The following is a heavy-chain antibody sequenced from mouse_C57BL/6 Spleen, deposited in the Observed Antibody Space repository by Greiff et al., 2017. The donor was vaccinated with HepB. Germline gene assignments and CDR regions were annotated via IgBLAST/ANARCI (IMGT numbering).Heavy chain of an antibody. CDR2: IHPNSGST. V-gene: IGHV1-64*01. J-gene: IGHJ3*01. Sequence: VQLQQPGAELVKPGASVKLSCKASGYTFTSYWMHWVKQRPGQGLEWIGMIHPNSGSTNYNEKFKSKATLTVDKSSSTAYMQLSSLTSEDSAVYYCARSMDYYGTSWCAYWGQGTLVTVSA. D-gene: IGHD1-1*01. CDR3: ARSMDYYGTSWCAY. CDR1: GYTFTSYW.